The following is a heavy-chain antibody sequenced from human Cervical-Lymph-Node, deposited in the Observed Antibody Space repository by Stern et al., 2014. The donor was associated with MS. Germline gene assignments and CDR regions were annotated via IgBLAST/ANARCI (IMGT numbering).Heavy chain of an antibody. CDR3: ARGSSGWFPLYYFDD. Sequence: EVQLEESGGGLVQPGGSLRLSCAVSGFSFSNHWMTWVRQAPGKGLEWVANIRQDGSERYYGDSVKGRFTISRDNAEGSLYLQMNSLRVEDTAIYYCARGSSGWFPLYYFDDWGQGSPVTISS. D-gene: IGHD6-13*01. CDR1: GFSFSNHW. CDR2: IRQDGSER. V-gene: IGHV3-7*01. J-gene: IGHJ4*02.